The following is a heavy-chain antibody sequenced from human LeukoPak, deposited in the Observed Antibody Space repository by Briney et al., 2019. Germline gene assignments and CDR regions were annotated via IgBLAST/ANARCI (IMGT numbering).Heavy chain of an antibody. D-gene: IGHD3-10*01. CDR1: GYTFTSYD. Sequence: ASVKVSCKASGYTFTSYDINWVRQATGQGLEWMGWMNPNSGNTGYAQKFQGRVTMTRNTSISTAYMELSSLRSEDTAVYYCARGSYGSGSYYNWFDPWGQGTLVTVSS. CDR2: MNPNSGNT. CDR3: ARGSYGSGSYYNWFDP. J-gene: IGHJ5*02. V-gene: IGHV1-8*01.